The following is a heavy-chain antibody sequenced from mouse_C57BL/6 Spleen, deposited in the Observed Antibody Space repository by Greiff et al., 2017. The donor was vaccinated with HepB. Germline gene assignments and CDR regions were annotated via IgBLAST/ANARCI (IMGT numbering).Heavy chain of an antibody. CDR1: GYSITSGYY. CDR3: AREALGFVY. V-gene: IGHV3-6*01. CDR2: ISYDGSN. Sequence: EVKLMESGPGLVKPSQSLSLTCSVTGYSITSGYYWNWIRQFPGNKLEWMGYISYDGSNNYNPSLKNRISITRDTSKNQFFLKLNSVTTEDTATYYCAREALGFVYWGQGTLVTVSA. J-gene: IGHJ3*01.